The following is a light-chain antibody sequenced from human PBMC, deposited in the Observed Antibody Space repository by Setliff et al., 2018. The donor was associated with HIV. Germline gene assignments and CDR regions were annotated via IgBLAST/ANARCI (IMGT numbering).Light chain of an antibody. CDR3: CSNTGSNTVV. CDR1: SSDIGRYDL. CDR2: QAI. J-gene: IGLJ1*01. V-gene: IGLV2-23*02. Sequence: QSALTQPASVSGSPGQSITISCTGTSSDIGRYDLVSWYQQYTGKDPKLMIYQAIKRPSGVSNRFFGSKSGNTASLTISGLQAEDEADYYCCSNTGSNTVVFGSGTKVTVL.